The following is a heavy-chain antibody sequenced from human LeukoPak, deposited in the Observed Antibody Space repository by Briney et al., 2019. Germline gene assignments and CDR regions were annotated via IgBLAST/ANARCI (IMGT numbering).Heavy chain of an antibody. Sequence: GGSLRLSCAASGFTFSSYAMSWVRQAPGKGLEWVSAISGSGGSTYYADSVKGRFTISRDNSKNTLYLQMNSLRAEDTAVYYCAKALSGLPRVYYYGSGSYDQIDYWGQGTLVTVSS. J-gene: IGHJ4*02. CDR2: ISGSGGST. V-gene: IGHV3-23*01. D-gene: IGHD3-10*01. CDR3: AKALSGLPRVYYYGSGSYDQIDY. CDR1: GFTFSSYA.